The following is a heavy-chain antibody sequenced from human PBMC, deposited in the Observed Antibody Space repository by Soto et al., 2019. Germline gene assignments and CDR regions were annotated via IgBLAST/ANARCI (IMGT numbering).Heavy chain of an antibody. V-gene: IGHV3-21*01. CDR2: ISSSSDYI. D-gene: IGHD5-18*01. Sequence: EVQLVESGGGLVNPGGSLRLSCAASGFTFSDYSMNWVHQGPGKGREWVSSISSSSDYIFYADSGQGRFTIARDNAKNYLYLKMNSLRAEDTDVYSCTRVGTAMVLGALGAGMDVGGQGTTVTVSS. CDR1: GFTFSDYS. J-gene: IGHJ6*02. CDR3: TRVGTAMVLGALGAGMDV.